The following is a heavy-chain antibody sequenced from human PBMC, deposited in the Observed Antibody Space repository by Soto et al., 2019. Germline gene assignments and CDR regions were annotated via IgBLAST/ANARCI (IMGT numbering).Heavy chain of an antibody. CDR3: ARLVREGRGRFEGLQYYYMDV. V-gene: IGHV4-59*01. CDR1: GGSISNYY. Sequence: SETLSLTCAVSGGSISNYYWGWIRQPPGRGLEWIGFIYDIGTTTYNPSLKSRVTISVDTSKNQCSLKLNSVTAADTAVYYCARLVREGRGRFEGLQYYYMDVWGKGTTVTVSS. J-gene: IGHJ6*03. D-gene: IGHD2-8*01. CDR2: IYDIGTT.